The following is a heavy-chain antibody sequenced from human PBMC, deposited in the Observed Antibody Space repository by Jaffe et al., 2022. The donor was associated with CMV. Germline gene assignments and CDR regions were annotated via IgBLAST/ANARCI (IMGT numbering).Heavy chain of an antibody. CDR2: INSDGSST. J-gene: IGHJ6*03. V-gene: IGHV3-74*01. CDR1: GFTFSSYW. D-gene: IGHD3-9*01. Sequence: EVQLVESGGGLVQPGGSLRLSCAASGFTFSSYWMHWVRQAPGKGLVWVSRINSDGSSTSYADSVKGRFTISRDNAKNTLYLQMNSLRAEDTAVYYCARDPTTSTYYDILTGYPGRRGDYYMDVWGKGTTVTVSS. CDR3: ARDPTTSTYYDILTGYPGRRGDYYMDV.